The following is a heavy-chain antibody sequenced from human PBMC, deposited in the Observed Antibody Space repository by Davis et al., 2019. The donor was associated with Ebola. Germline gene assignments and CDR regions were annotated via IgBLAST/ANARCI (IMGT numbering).Heavy chain of an antibody. V-gene: IGHV4-59*01. CDR3: ARAYSSTWSRSFDI. CDR2: IYYSGST. D-gene: IGHD6-13*01. CDR1: GGSFSGYY. Sequence: MPSETLSLTCAVYGGSFSGYYWSWIRQPPGKGLEWIGYIYYSGSTNYNPSLKSRVTISVDTSKNQFSLKLSSVTAADTAVYYCARAYSSTWSRSFDIWGQGTMVTVSS. J-gene: IGHJ3*02.